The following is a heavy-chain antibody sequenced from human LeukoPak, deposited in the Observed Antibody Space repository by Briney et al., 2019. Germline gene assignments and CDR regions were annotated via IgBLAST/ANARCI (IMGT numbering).Heavy chain of an antibody. D-gene: IGHD4-23*01. J-gene: IGHJ5*02. CDR1: GFTFSSYG. CDR2: ISPTGSAL. CDR3: AKDVGYGGLNWFDP. Sequence: GGSLRLSCAASGFTFSSYGMNWVRQAPGKGLEWVSYISPTGSALYYADSVKGRFTISRDNSKNTLYLQMNSLRAEDTAVYYCAKDVGYGGLNWFDPWGQGTLVTVSS. V-gene: IGHV3-48*03.